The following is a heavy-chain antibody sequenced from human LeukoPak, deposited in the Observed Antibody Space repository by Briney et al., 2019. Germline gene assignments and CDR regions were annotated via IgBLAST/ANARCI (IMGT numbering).Heavy chain of an antibody. Sequence: ASVKVSCKASGYTFTSYYIHWVRPAPGQGLEWMGIINPSDGSISYAQKFQGRVTMTRDTSTNTGYMELSSLRSEDTAMYYCARGGYCSGGNCYTENDYWGQGTLVTVSS. CDR1: GYTFTSYY. D-gene: IGHD2-15*01. J-gene: IGHJ4*02. V-gene: IGHV1-46*01. CDR2: INPSDGSI. CDR3: ARGGYCSGGNCYTENDY.